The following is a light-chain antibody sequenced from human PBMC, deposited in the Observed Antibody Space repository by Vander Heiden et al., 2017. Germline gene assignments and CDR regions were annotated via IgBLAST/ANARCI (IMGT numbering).Light chain of an antibody. Sequence: DIQMTQSPSSLSASVGDRVTIPCRASQSISSYLNWYQQKPGKAPKLLSYAASSLQSGVPSRFSGSGSGTDFTLTISSLQPEDFATYYCQQSYGTPLTFGGGTKVEIK. V-gene: IGKV1-39*01. J-gene: IGKJ4*01. CDR3: QQSYGTPLT. CDR2: AAS. CDR1: QSISSY.